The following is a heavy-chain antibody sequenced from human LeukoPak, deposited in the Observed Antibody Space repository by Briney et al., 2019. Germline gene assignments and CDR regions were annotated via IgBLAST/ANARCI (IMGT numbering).Heavy chain of an antibody. V-gene: IGHV4-4*07. Sequence: PSETLSLTCAVSGYSISSGYYWGWIRQPAGKGLEWIGRIYTSGSTNYNPSLKSRVTMSVDTSKNQFSLKLSSVTAADTAVYYCASSLGTYYYDSSGYYRSNDYWGQGTLVTVSS. CDR1: GYSISSGYY. D-gene: IGHD3-22*01. CDR3: ASSLGTYYYDSSGYYRSNDY. J-gene: IGHJ4*02. CDR2: IYTSGST.